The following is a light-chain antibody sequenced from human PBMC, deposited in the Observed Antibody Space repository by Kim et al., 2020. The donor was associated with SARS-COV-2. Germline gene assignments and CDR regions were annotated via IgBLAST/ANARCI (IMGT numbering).Light chain of an antibody. CDR1: TSDIGGYNF. CDR3: SSYRTYNTRV. V-gene: IGLV2-14*03. Sequence: QSALTQPASVSASPGQSITISCTGTTSDIGGYNFVSWYQQHPGKAPKVLIYNVNSRPLGVSNRFSGSKSGNTASLTISGLQAEDEADYYCSSYRTYNTRVFGGGTRLTVL. CDR2: NVN. J-gene: IGLJ3*02.